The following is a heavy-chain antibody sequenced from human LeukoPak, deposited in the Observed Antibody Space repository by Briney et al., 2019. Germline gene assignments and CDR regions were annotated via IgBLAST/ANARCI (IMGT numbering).Heavy chain of an antibody. CDR3: AKDGAGSHYYYYMDV. CDR2: IRYDGSNK. D-gene: IGHD3-16*01. J-gene: IGHJ6*03. CDR1: GFTFSSYG. Sequence: GGSLRLSCAASGFTFSSYGMHWVRQAPGKGLEGVAFIRYDGSNKYYADSVKGRFTISRDNSKNTLYLQMNSLRAEDTAVYYCAKDGAGSHYYYYMDVWGKGTTVTVSS. V-gene: IGHV3-30*02.